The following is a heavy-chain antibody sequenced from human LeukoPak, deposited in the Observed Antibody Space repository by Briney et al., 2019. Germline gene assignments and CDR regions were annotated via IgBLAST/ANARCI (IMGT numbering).Heavy chain of an antibody. CDR1: GFTFSSYW. D-gene: IGHD3-22*01. V-gene: IGHV3-7*03. CDR3: AKDREEYYYDSSGHFDY. CDR2: IKQDGSEK. Sequence: GGSLRLSCAASGFTFSSYWMSWVRQAPGKGLEWVANIKQDGSEKYYVDSVKGRFTISRDNAKNSLYLQMNSLRAEDTALYYCAKDREEYYYDSSGHFDYWGQGTLVTVSS. J-gene: IGHJ4*02.